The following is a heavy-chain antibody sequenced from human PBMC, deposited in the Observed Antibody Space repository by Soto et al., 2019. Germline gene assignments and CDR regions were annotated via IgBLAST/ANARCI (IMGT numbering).Heavy chain of an antibody. D-gene: IGHD1-26*01. CDR3: AKGWVGATSPNDY. J-gene: IGHJ4*02. CDR1: GFTFSSYA. CDR2: ISGSGGST. V-gene: IGHV3-23*01. Sequence: GGSLRLSCAASGFTFSSYAMSWVRQAPGKGLEWVSGISGSGGSTYDADSVKGRFGISRDNSKKTLYLQMNSLRAEDTAVYFCAKGWVGATSPNDYWGQGTLVTVSS.